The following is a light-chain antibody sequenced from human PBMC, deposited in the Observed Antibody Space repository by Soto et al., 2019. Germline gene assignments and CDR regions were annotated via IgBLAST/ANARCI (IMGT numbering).Light chain of an antibody. CDR3: AAWDDSLSGV. Sequence: QSVLTQPPSASGTPGQRVTISCSGSSSNIGSNTVNWYQQLPGTAPKLLIYSTNQRPSGVPDRFSGSKSGTSASLAISGLRSEDEADYYCAAWDDSLSGVFGGGTKLTVL. CDR1: SSNIGSNT. V-gene: IGLV1-44*01. J-gene: IGLJ3*02. CDR2: STN.